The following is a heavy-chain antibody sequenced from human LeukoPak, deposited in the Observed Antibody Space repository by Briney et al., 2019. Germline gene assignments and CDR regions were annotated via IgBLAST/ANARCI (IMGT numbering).Heavy chain of an antibody. CDR2: IIPIFGTA. V-gene: IGHV1-69*13. CDR3: ARDKTDIVVVPAASTYYYYGMDV. D-gene: IGHD2-2*01. CDR1: GGTFSSYA. J-gene: IGHJ6*02. Sequence: ASVKVSCKASGGTFSSYAISWVRQAPGQGLEWMGGIIPIFGTANYAQKFQGRVTITADESTSTAYMELSSLRSEDTAVYYCARDKTDIVVVPAASTYYYYGMDVWGQGTTVVVSS.